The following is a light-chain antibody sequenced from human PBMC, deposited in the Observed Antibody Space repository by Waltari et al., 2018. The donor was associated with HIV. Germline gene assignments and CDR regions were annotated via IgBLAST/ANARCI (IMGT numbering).Light chain of an antibody. CDR3: AARDDILSGSWV. Sequence: HSVLTQAPSASGTLGQRVTISCSGSISNIGTNPVSWLQQPPGMSPRLIIFSDSQRPSGVPDRFSASKSGTSASLAIDGLESGDEADYYCAARDDILSGSWVFGGGT. V-gene: IGLV1-44*01. CDR1: ISNIGTNP. J-gene: IGLJ3*02. CDR2: SDS.